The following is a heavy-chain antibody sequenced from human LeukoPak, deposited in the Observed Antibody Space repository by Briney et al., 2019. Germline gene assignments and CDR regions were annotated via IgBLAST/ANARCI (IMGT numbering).Heavy chain of an antibody. V-gene: IGHV4-34*01. CDR2: INHSGST. CDR3: ARGTPQTN. Sequence: SEKLSLTWAVYGGSFRVYYWSWIRRPPGKGLEWIGEINHSGSTNYNPSLKTRVPISVDTFKNQFPLKLSSVTAADTAVYYWARGTPQTNWGEGTLVTVSS. CDR1: GGSFRVYY. J-gene: IGHJ4*02.